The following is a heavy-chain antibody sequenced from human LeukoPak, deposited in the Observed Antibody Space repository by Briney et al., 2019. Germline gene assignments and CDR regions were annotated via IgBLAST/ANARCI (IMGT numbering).Heavy chain of an antibody. CDR2: IYHSGST. D-gene: IGHD3-22*01. V-gene: IGHV4-38-2*02. CDR1: GYSISSGYY. CDR3: ARDYYDSGGYYGY. Sequence: SETLSLTCTVSGYSISSGYYWGWIRQPPGKGLEWIGSIYHSGSTYYNPSLKSRVTISVDTSKNQFSLKLSSVTAADTAVYYCARDYYDSGGYYGYWGQGTLVTVSS. J-gene: IGHJ4*02.